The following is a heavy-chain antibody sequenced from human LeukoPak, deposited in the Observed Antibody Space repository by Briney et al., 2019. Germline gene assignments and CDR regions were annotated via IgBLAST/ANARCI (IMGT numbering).Heavy chain of an antibody. J-gene: IGHJ4*02. CDR2: ISGSGGST. CDR1: GFTFSSYA. V-gene: IGHV3-23*01. D-gene: IGHD3-10*01. Sequence: GGSLRLSCAASGFTFSSYAMSWVRQAPGKGLEWVSAISGSGGSTYYADSVKGRFTISRDNSKNTPYLQMNSLRAEDTAVYYCAKLPTSRGLPSIFDYWGQGTLVTVSS. CDR3: AKLPTSRGLPSIFDY.